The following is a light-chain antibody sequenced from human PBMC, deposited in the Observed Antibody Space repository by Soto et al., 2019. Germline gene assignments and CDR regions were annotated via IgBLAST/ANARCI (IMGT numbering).Light chain of an antibody. CDR1: QSVSSNF. Sequence: EIVLTQSPGTLSLSPGERATLSCRASQSVSSNFLAWYQQKPGQAPRLLIYGASSRAIGIPDRFSGSGSGTDFTLASSRLEPEDFAVYYCHQYDTSPWTFGQGTKVEIK. V-gene: IGKV3-20*01. CDR3: HQYDTSPWT. J-gene: IGKJ1*01. CDR2: GAS.